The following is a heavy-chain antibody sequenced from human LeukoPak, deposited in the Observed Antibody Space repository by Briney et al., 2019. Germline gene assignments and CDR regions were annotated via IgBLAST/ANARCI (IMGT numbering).Heavy chain of an antibody. J-gene: IGHJ4*02. CDR1: GGSFNGYY. CDR2: INHSGST. Sequence: TSETLSLTCAVYGGSFNGYYWSWIRQPPGKGLEWIGEINHSGSTNYNPSLKSRVTISADTSKNQFSLKLSSVTAADTAVYYCARGRLVSSQPFDYWGQGTLVTVSS. V-gene: IGHV4-34*01. D-gene: IGHD6-6*01. CDR3: ARGRLVSSQPFDY.